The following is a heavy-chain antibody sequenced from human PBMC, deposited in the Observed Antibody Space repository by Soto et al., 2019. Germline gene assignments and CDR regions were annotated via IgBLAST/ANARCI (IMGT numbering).Heavy chain of an antibody. V-gene: IGHV1-69*01. Sequence: QVQLVQSGAEVKKPGSSVKVSCKASGGTFSGYDISWVRQAPGQGLEWMGGIIPIFGTANYAQKFQGRVTITADESTSTAYMELSSLRSEDTAVHYCARAAVRGLEPEYFDYWGQGTLVTVSS. CDR1: GGTFSGYD. J-gene: IGHJ4*02. CDR2: IIPIFGTA. D-gene: IGHD3-10*01. CDR3: ARAAVRGLEPEYFDY.